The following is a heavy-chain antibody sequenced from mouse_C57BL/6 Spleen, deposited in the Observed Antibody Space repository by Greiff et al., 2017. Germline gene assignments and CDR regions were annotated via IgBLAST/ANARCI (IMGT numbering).Heavy chain of an antibody. CDR1: GYTFTSYW. CDR3: ARRDSSGYGAFDY. Sequence: QVQLQQSGAELVKPGASVKLSCKASGYTFTSYWMQWVKQRPGQGLEWIGEIDPSDSYTNYNQKFKGKATLTVDTSSSTAYMQLSSLTSEDSAVYYCARRDSSGYGAFDYWGQGTTLTVSS. V-gene: IGHV1-50*01. CDR2: IDPSDSYT. D-gene: IGHD3-2*02. J-gene: IGHJ2*01.